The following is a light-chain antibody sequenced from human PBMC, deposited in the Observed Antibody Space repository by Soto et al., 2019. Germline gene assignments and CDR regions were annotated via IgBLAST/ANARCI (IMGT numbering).Light chain of an antibody. J-gene: IGKJ1*01. Sequence: EIVLPQSPGTLSLSPGERATLSCRASQSVSSSDLAWYQQKPGQAPRLLMYDASSRATGIPDRFSGSGSGTDFTLTISRLDPEDFAVYYCQQYGSSSWTFGQGTKVDIK. V-gene: IGKV3-20*01. CDR3: QQYGSSSWT. CDR1: QSVSSSD. CDR2: DAS.